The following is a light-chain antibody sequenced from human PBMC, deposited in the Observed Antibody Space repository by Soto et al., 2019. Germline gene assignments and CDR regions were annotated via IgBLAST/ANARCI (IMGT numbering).Light chain of an antibody. CDR1: QDIRND. J-gene: IGKJ5*01. CDR2: AAS. V-gene: IGKV1-17*01. Sequence: MTHSPSSLSASVGDRVTITCRASQDIRNDLGWYQQKPGKAPRLLIYAASILQSGVPSRFSGSGSGTDFTLTISSLQPEDFATYYSQQYNSYSYTLGQGTRLEIK. CDR3: QQYNSYSYT.